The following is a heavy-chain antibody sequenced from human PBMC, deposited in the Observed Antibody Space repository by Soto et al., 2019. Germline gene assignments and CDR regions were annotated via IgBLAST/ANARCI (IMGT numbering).Heavy chain of an antibody. CDR3: ATDRGNH. V-gene: IGHV4-34*01. CDR1: GGSFGNYS. CDR2: LSRGGGT. Sequence: SETLSLTCAVSGGSFGNYSWNWIRQPPGKGLEWIGELSRGGGTNYNPSLQSRVSISGDPSKNQFSLNLTSVTAADTAVSYCATDRGNHWGQGTLVTVSA. J-gene: IGHJ4*02.